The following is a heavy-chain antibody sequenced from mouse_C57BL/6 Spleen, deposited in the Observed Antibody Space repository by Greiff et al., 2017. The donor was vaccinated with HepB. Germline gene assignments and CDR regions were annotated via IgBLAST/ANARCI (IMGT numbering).Heavy chain of an antibody. V-gene: IGHV5-17*01. Sequence: EVHLVESGGGLVKPGGSLKLSCAASGFTFSDYGMHWVRQAPEKGLEWVAYISSGSSTSYYADTVKGRFTISRDNAKNTLFLQMTSLRSEDTAMYYCARKYYGSSNFDYWGQGTTLTVSS. CDR3: ARKYYGSSNFDY. J-gene: IGHJ2*01. CDR1: GFTFSDYG. D-gene: IGHD1-1*01. CDR2: ISSGSSTS.